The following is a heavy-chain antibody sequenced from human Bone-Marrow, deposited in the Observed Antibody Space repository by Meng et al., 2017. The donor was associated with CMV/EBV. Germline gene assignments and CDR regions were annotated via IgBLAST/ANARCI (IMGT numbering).Heavy chain of an antibody. CDR2: ISSSGSTL. D-gene: IGHD3-10*01. J-gene: IGHJ3*02. V-gene: IGHV3-11*01. Sequence: GESLKISCAASGSTFSDYYMSWIRQAPGKGLEWVSYISSSGSTLYYADSVKGRFTISRDNAKNSLSLQMNSLRPEDTAVYYCARDLGYSITMVRGGKAFDIWGQGTMVTVSS. CDR3: ARDLGYSITMVRGGKAFDI. CDR1: GSTFSDYY.